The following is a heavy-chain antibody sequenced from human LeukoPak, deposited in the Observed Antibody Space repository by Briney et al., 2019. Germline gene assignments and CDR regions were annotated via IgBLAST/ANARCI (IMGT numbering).Heavy chain of an antibody. CDR3: ARDSSAWQLGKNWFDP. CDR1: GFTFSSHS. D-gene: IGHD6-13*01. CDR2: ISSSSSYI. Sequence: GGSLRLSCAASGFTFSSHSMNWVRQAPGKGLEWVSSISSSSSYIYYADSVKGRFTISGDNAKNSLYLQMNSLRAEDTAVFYCARDSSAWQLGKNWFDPWGQGTLVTVSS. V-gene: IGHV3-21*01. J-gene: IGHJ5*02.